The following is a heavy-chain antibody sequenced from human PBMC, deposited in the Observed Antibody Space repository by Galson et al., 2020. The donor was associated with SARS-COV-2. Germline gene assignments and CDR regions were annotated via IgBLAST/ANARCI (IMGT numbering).Heavy chain of an antibody. Sequence: GGSLRLSCAASGFTFSDYTINWVRQAPGKGLEWVSAISISGSYKFYADSVRGRFTISRDNAKNSSYLQVNSLRAEDTAVYYCARALGATPGYYWYFGLWGRGTLVTGSS. CDR1: GFTFSDYT. J-gene: IGHJ2*01. CDR2: ISISGSYK. V-gene: IGHV3-21*01. CDR3: ARALGATPGYYWYFGL. D-gene: IGHD3-9*01.